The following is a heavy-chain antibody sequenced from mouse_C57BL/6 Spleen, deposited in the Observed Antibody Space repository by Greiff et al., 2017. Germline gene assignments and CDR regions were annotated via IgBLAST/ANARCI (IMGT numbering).Heavy chain of an antibody. J-gene: IGHJ4*01. CDR1: GYTFTSYW. CDR3: ARYYYGSSYDYAMDY. D-gene: IGHD1-1*01. CDR2: IYPSDSET. Sequence: QVQLKESGAELVRPGSSVKLSCKASGYTFTSYWMDWVKQRPGQGLEWIGNIYPSDSETHYNQKFKDKATLTVDKSSSTAYMQLSSLTSEDSAVYYCARYYYGSSYDYAMDYWGQGTSVTVSS. V-gene: IGHV1-61*01.